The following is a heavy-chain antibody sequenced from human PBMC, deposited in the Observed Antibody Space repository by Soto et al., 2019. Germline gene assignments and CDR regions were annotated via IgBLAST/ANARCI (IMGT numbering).Heavy chain of an antibody. Sequence: SEALSLTCSVSGDSISSVDYFWAWIRQPPGQALEYIGYIYKSATTYYNPSFESRVAISLDTSKSQFSLNVTSVTAADTAVYFCARGRYCLTGRCFPNWFDSWGQGTLVTVSS. CDR3: ARGRYCLTGRCFPNWFDS. CDR1: GDSISSVDYF. J-gene: IGHJ5*01. D-gene: IGHD2-15*01. V-gene: IGHV4-30-4*01. CDR2: IYKSATT.